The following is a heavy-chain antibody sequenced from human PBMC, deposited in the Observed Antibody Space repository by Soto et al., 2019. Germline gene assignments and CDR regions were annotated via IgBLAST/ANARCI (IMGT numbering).Heavy chain of an antibody. CDR3: ARRPIAVVVAATRYYYYYGMDV. D-gene: IGHD2-15*01. J-gene: IGHJ6*02. V-gene: IGHV4-34*01. Sequence: QVQLQQWGAGLLKPSETLSLTCAVYGGSFSGYYWSWIRQPPGKGLEWIGEINHSGSTNYNPSLNSRVTISVDTSKNQFSLKLSSVTAADTAVYYCARRPIAVVVAATRYYYYYGMDVWGQGTTVTVSS. CDR2: INHSGST. CDR1: GGSFSGYY.